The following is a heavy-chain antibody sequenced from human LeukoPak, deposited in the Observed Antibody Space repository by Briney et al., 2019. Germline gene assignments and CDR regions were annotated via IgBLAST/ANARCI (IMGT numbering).Heavy chain of an antibody. CDR2: ISYDGSNK. J-gene: IGHJ6*02. CDR3: ARAKTYYDYVWGDYGMDV. CDR1: GFTFSSYA. D-gene: IGHD3-16*01. Sequence: GGSLRLSCAASGFTFSSYAMHRVRQAPGKGLEWVAVISYDGSNKYYADSVKGRFTISRDNSKNTLYLQMNSLRAEDTAVYYCARAKTYYDYVWGDYGMDVWGQGTTVTVSS. V-gene: IGHV3-30-3*01.